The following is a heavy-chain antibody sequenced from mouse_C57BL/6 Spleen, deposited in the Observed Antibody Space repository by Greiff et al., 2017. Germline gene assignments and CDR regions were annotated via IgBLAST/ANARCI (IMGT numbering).Heavy chain of an antibody. CDR2: ISYSGST. J-gene: IGHJ1*03. Sequence: EVKLLESGPGMVKPSQSLSLTCTVTGYSITSGYDWHWIRHFPGNKLEWMGYISYSGSTNYNPSLKSRISITHDTSKNHFFLKLNSVTTEDTATYYCAREGYPQGYFDVWGTGTTVTVSS. D-gene: IGHD2-2*01. CDR3: AREGYPQGYFDV. CDR1: GYSITSGYD. V-gene: IGHV3-1*01.